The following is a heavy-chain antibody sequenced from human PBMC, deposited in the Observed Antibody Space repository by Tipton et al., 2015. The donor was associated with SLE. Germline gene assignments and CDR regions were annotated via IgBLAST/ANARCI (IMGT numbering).Heavy chain of an antibody. CDR3: ARGAKERITLVRVRPYYFDY. D-gene: IGHD3-10*01. V-gene: IGHV4-34*01. Sequence: LRLSCSASGFSFGDYAISWVRQPPGKGLEWIGQTNPSGNTNYNPSLKSRVTISVDTSNNQLSLKLTSVTAADTAVYYCARGAKERITLVRVRPYYFDYWGQGSLVTVSS. CDR1: GFSFGDYA. CDR2: TNPSGNT. J-gene: IGHJ4*01.